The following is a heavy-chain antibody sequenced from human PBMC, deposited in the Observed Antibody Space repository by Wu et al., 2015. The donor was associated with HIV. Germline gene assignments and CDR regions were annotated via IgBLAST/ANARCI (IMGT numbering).Heavy chain of an antibody. CDR2: FDPEHGKT. D-gene: IGHD6-19*01. CDR1: GYTLNKLS. Sequence: QVHLLQSGAEVKKPGASVKVSCRISGYTLNKLSIHWVRQAPGKGLEWMGGFDPEHGKTVYTQKYQDRVTMTEDTSIDTAHMVLNSLRSEDTAVYYCTRDQGDSSGPASFCMDVWGKGTSVTVSS. V-gene: IGHV1-24*01. CDR3: TRDQGDSSGPASFCMDV. J-gene: IGHJ6*01.